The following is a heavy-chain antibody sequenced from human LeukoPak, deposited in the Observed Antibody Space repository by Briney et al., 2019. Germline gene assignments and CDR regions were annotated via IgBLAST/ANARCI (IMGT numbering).Heavy chain of an antibody. Sequence: GASVKVSCKASGYTFTNYYVHWVRQTPGQGPEYMGIINPSAGNTNYAQKFQGGITMTRDTSTTTVYMELSSLVSEDTAVYYCARERPSKCYFDYWGQGTLVTVSS. J-gene: IGHJ4*02. CDR2: INPSAGNT. CDR1: GYTFTNYY. CDR3: ARERPSKCYFDY. V-gene: IGHV1-46*01.